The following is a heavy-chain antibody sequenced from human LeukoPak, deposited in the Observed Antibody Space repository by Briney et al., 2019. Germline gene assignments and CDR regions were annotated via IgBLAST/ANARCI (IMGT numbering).Heavy chain of an antibody. V-gene: IGHV1-2*02. CDR1: GYTFSDYC. J-gene: IGHJ4*02. D-gene: IGHD2-2*02. Sequence: ASVKVSCKASGYTFSDYCIHWVRQAPGQGLEWIGWINPSSGDTEFAQNLQGRVTMTRDTSISTAYMELGGLTSDDTAVYYCARVYIPSHTSIEHWGQGTLVTVSS. CDR3: ARVYIPSHTSIEH. CDR2: INPSSGDT.